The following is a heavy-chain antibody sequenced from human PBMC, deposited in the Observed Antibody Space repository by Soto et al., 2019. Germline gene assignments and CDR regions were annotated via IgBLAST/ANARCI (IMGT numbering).Heavy chain of an antibody. Sequence: PSETLSLTCTVSGVSISSGDYFWSWIRQPPGKGLEWIGYVHFSGSTNYTPSLKSRVTMSVDTSKNQFSLKLSSVTAADTAVYYCARYSYGLGKRWGQGTLVTVSS. CDR1: GVSISSGDYF. J-gene: IGHJ4*02. CDR3: ARYSYGLGKR. D-gene: IGHD5-18*01. CDR2: VHFSGST. V-gene: IGHV4-61*08.